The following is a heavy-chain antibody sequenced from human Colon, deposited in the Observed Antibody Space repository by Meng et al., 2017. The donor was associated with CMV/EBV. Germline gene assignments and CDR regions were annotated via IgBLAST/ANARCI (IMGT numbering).Heavy chain of an antibody. CDR2: VNTGNGNT. CDR1: GFTFNTYN. V-gene: IGHV1-3*04. J-gene: IGHJ4*02. CDR3: ARGYTSGCRDY. D-gene: IGHD6-19*01. Sequence: SCKASGFTFNTYNIHWVRQAPGQRLEWMGWVNTGNGNTKYSRNFQGRVTITRDSSATTTYMELNSLTSEDTAVYYCARGYTSGCRDYWGQGTLVTVSS.